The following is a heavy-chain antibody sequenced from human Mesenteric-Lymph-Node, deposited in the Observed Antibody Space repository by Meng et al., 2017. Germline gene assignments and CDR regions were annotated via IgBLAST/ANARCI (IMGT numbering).Heavy chain of an antibody. CDR2: INSDGSST. D-gene: IGHD6-13*01. V-gene: IGHV3-74*01. Sequence: LSLTCAASGFTFSSYEMNWVRQAPGKGLVWVSRINSDGSSTSYADSVKGRFTISRDNAKNTLYLQMNSLRAEDTAVYYCARVLAAAGTPVDYWGQGTLVTVSS. J-gene: IGHJ4*02. CDR3: ARVLAAAGTPVDY. CDR1: GFTFSSYE.